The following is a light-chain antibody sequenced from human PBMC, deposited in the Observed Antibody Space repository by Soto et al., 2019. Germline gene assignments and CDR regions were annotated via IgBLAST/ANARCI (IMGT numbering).Light chain of an antibody. J-gene: IGKJ2*01. CDR2: DAS. Sequence: DLQLTQSPSTLSASVGDRVTITCRASQTINSWLAWYQQKPGKAPKLLIYDASNLEIGVPSTFSGSGSGTEFTLTISSLQPDDFATYYCQEYNTFSSTTFGQGTKLEIK. CDR3: QEYNTFSSTT. CDR1: QTINSW. V-gene: IGKV1-5*01.